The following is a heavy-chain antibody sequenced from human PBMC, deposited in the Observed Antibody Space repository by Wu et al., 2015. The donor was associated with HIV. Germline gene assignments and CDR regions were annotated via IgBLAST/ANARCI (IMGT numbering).Heavy chain of an antibody. CDR2: INPKNGGT. Sequence: QVQLVQSGAEVKKPGALVKVSCKTSGYTFTDYYIHWMRQVTGQGPEWMGWINPKNGGTNYAQNFQGRLTMTRDTSISSVYMELKKLTSEDTAMYFCARSHKWLQLRYQGNFDSWGQGTLVTVSS. CDR3: ARSHKWLQLRYQGNFDS. CDR1: GYTFTDYY. D-gene: IGHD6-19*01. V-gene: IGHV1-2*02. J-gene: IGHJ4*01.